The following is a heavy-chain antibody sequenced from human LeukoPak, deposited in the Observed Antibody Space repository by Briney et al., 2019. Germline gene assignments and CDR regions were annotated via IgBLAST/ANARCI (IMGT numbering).Heavy chain of an antibody. CDR3: TRRSNSQPPNY. V-gene: IGHV4-39*01. D-gene: IGHD4-23*01. J-gene: IGHJ4*02. Sequence: SETLSLTCTVSGGSISSSPYYWGWIPQPPGKDLEWIGSIYYSGSTYYNPSLKSRVTISVDTSKNQFSLKLSSVTAADTAVYYSTRRSNSQPPNYWGQGTLVTVSP. CDR2: IYYSGST. CDR1: GGSISSSPYY.